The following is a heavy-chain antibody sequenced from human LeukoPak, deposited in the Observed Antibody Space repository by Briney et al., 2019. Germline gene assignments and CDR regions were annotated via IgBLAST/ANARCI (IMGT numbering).Heavy chain of an antibody. Sequence: GASVNVSCKASGYTFTSYGISWVRQAPGQGLEWMGWISAYNGNTNYAQKLQGRVTMTTDTSTSTAYMELRSLRSDDTAVYYCARDLSLVSSSWYIDYWGQGTLVTVSS. CDR1: GYTFTSYG. D-gene: IGHD6-13*01. CDR3: ARDLSLVSSSWYIDY. V-gene: IGHV1-18*01. CDR2: ISAYNGNT. J-gene: IGHJ4*02.